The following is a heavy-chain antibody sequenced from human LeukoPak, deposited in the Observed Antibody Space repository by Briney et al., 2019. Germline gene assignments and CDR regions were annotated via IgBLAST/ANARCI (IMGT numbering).Heavy chain of an antibody. V-gene: IGHV1-18*01. D-gene: IGHD6-13*01. J-gene: IGHJ4*02. CDR3: ARGLGIAAAASGVDY. Sequence: GASVKVSCKASGYTFTSYGISWVRQAPGQGLEWMGWISAYNGNTNYAQKLRGRVTMTTDTSTSTAYMELRSLRSDDTAVYYCARGLGIAAAASGVDYWGQGTLVTVSS. CDR2: ISAYNGNT. CDR1: GYTFTSYG.